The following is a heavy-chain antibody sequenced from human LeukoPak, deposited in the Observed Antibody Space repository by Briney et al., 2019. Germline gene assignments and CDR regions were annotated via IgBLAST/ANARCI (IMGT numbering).Heavy chain of an antibody. V-gene: IGHV1-46*01. D-gene: IGHD7-27*01. CDR3: ARDLKNWGSSSRGDAFDI. Sequence: GASVKVSCKASGYTFTSYYMHWVRQAPGQGLEWMGIINPSGGSTSYAQKFQGRVTMTRDTSTSTVYMELSSLRSEDTAVYYCARDLKNWGSSSRGDAFDIWGQGTMVTVSS. CDR1: GYTFTSYY. J-gene: IGHJ3*02. CDR2: INPSGGST.